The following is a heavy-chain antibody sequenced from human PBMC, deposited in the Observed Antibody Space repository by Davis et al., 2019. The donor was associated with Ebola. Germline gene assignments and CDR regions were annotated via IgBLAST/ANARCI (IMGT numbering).Heavy chain of an antibody. CDR3: ARLVLSGLIAWYYFDY. CDR2: IYYSGST. Sequence: SETLSLTCTVSGGSFSTYYWSWIRQPPGKGLEWIGSIYYSGSTYYNPSLKSRVTISVDTSKNQYSLKLSSVTAADTAVYYCARLVLSGLIAWYYFDYWGQGTLVTVSS. D-gene: IGHD5-12*01. V-gene: IGHV4-39*01. CDR1: GGSFSTYY. J-gene: IGHJ4*02.